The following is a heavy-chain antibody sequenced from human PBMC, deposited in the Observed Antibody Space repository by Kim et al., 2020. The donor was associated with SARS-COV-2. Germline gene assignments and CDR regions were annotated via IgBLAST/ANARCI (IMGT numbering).Heavy chain of an antibody. CDR3: AYLVATSTYYFDY. J-gene: IGHJ4*02. D-gene: IGHD5-12*01. Sequence: ADAVKGRFTVSRDNSQNTLYLQMNSLRAEDTAVYYCAYLVATSTYYFDYWGQGTLVTVSS. V-gene: IGHV3-30*02.